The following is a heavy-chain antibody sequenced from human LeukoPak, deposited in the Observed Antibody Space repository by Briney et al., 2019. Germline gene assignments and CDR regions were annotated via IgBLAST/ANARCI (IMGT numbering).Heavy chain of an antibody. CDR3: AIIRAVAAIRG. CDR1: GFTFSSYE. V-gene: IGHV3-48*03. D-gene: IGHD2-15*01. Sequence: PGRSLRLSCAASGFTFSSYEMNWVRQAPGKGLEWVSYISSSGSTIYYADSVKGRFTISRDNAKNSLYLQMNSLRAEDTAVYYCAIIRAVAAIRGWGQGTLVTVSS. CDR2: ISSSGSTI. J-gene: IGHJ4*02.